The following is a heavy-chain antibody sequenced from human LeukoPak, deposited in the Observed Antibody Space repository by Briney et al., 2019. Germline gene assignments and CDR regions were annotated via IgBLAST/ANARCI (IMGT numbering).Heavy chain of an antibody. CDR1: GGSISSYY. D-gene: IGHD1-26*01. Sequence: SETLSLTGTVSGGSISSYYWSWIRQPPGKGLEWIGYIYTSGSTNYNPSLKSRVTISVDTSKNQFSLKLSSVTAADTAVYYCARLYVGATMSTFDYWGQGTLVTVSS. CDR3: ARLYVGATMSTFDY. CDR2: IYTSGST. J-gene: IGHJ4*02. V-gene: IGHV4-4*09.